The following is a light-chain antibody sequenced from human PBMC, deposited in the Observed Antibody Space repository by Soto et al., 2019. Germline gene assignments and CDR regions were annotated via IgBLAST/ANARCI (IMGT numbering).Light chain of an antibody. CDR2: GAS. CDR3: HHYGYGADT. V-gene: IGKV3-20*01. Sequence: LILTQSPGTLSLSPGERATLSCRASESVRNNSLAWYQQHPGQAPRLLIFGASSRATGIPDRFTGTGSGADFRLTISRLEADDSAVYFCHHYGYGADTFGQGTKLEIK. J-gene: IGKJ2*01. CDR1: ESVRNNS.